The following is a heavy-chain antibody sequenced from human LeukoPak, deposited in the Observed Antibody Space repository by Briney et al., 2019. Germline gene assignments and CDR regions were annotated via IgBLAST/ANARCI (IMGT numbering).Heavy chain of an antibody. CDR2: IYYSGGT. D-gene: IGHD3-3*01. CDR3: AREGGPLYDFWSGYPSPFDY. J-gene: IGHJ4*02. CDR1: GGSISSSSYY. Sequence: SETLSLTCTVSGGSISSSSYYWGWIRQPPGKGLEWIGSIYYSGGTYYNPSLKSRVTISVDTSKNQFSLKLSSVTAADTAVYYCAREGGPLYDFWSGYPSPFDYWGQGTLVTVSS. V-gene: IGHV4-39*02.